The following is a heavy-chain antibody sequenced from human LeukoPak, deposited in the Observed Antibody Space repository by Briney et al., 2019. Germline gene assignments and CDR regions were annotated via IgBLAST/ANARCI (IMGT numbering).Heavy chain of an antibody. CDR2: IQTGGDPK. J-gene: IGHJ6*02. CDR1: GFSFSSNG. D-gene: IGHD2-8*02. V-gene: IGHV3-30*02. CDR3: AREASTEIIGGMDV. Sequence: GGSLGLSCAASGFSFSSNGIHWVRQAPGKGLEWVSFIQTGGDPKYYADSVRGRFTISRDNSKKTCSLQMDSLRVEDTATYYCAREASTEIIGGMDVRGQGTTVTVTS.